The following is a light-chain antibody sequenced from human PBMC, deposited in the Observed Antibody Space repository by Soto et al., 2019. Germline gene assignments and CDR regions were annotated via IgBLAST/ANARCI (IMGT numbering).Light chain of an antibody. Sequence: QSALTQPASVSGSPGQSITISCTGTSSDVGGYSFVSWYQHHPGNAPRLLLYEVSDRPSGVSNRFAGYKSGNTASQTISGHQADDEVDYYCGSYASSSTYVFGTGTKLTVL. CDR3: GSYASSSTYV. J-gene: IGLJ1*01. CDR2: EVS. V-gene: IGLV2-14*01. CDR1: SSDVGGYSF.